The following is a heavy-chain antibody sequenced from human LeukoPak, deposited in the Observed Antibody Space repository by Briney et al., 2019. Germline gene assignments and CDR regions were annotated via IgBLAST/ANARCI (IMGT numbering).Heavy chain of an antibody. Sequence: PSETLSLTCAVYGGSFSGYCWSWIRQPPGKGLEWIGEINHSGSTNYNPSLKSRVTISVDTSKNQFSLKLSSVTAADTAVYYCARGVPYCGGDCGRWGNWFDPWGQGTLVTVSS. CDR2: INHSGST. J-gene: IGHJ5*02. D-gene: IGHD2-21*02. V-gene: IGHV4-34*01. CDR3: ARGVPYCGGDCGRWGNWFDP. CDR1: GGSFSGYC.